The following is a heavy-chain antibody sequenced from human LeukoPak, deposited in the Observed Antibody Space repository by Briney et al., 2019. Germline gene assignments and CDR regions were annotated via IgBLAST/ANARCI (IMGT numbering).Heavy chain of an antibody. D-gene: IGHD2-15*01. Sequence: PGRSLRLSCAASGFTFSGYDMYWVRQAPGKGLEWVASISHDGSNKDYADSVKGRFTISRDNSKYTLDLQMRSLTTDDTAVYYCARETQDYDAFDIWGQGTMVTVSS. CDR2: ISHDGSNK. CDR1: GFTFSGYD. V-gene: IGHV3-30*03. J-gene: IGHJ3*02. CDR3: ARETQDYDAFDI.